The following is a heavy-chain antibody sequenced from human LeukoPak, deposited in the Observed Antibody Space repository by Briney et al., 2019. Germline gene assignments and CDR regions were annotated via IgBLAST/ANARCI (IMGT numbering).Heavy chain of an antibody. CDR2: IYTRGST. CDR1: GGSISSGNYY. D-gene: IGHD3-3*01. CDR3: ARGHPLYYDFWSGYYYYYYYYMDV. V-gene: IGHV4-61*02. Sequence: SQTLSLTCTVSGGSISSGNYYWSWIRQPAGKGLEWIGRIYTRGSTKYTPSPKSRVTMSVDTSKNQFSLKLSSVTAADTAVYYCARGHPLYYDFWSGYYYYYYYYMDVWGKGTTVTVSS. J-gene: IGHJ6*03.